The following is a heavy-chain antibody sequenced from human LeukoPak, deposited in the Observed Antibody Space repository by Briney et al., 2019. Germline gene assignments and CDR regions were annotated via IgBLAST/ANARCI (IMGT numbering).Heavy chain of an antibody. CDR1: GYTFTNYY. CDR2: INPSGGST. V-gene: IGHV1-46*01. Sequence: ASVKVSCKASGYTFTNYYIHWVRQAPGQGLEWMGIINPSGGSTNFAQKFQGRVTMTTDTSTISVYMELSSLRSEDTAVYYCARWTTTYLDYWGQGTLVTVSS. CDR3: ARWTTTYLDY. D-gene: IGHD4-11*01. J-gene: IGHJ4*02.